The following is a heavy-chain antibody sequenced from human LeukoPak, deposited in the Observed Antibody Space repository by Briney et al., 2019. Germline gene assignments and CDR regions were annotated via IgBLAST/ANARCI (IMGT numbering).Heavy chain of an antibody. CDR1: GFTFSSYA. Sequence: PGGSLRLSCAASGFTFSSYAMHWVHQAPGKGLEWVAVISYDGSNKYYADSVKGRFTISRDSSKNTLYLQMNSLRAEDTAVYYCARDHGAADAFDIWGQGTMVTVSS. D-gene: IGHD5-24*01. J-gene: IGHJ3*02. CDR2: ISYDGSNK. V-gene: IGHV3-30-3*01. CDR3: ARDHGAADAFDI.